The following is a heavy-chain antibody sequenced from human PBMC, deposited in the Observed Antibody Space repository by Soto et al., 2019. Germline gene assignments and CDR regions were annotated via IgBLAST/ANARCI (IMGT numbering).Heavy chain of an antibody. CDR1: VFTFSSHS. Sequence: PGWSLRLSCASSVFTFSSHSMNWVRQAPGKGLEWVASIYRSSVFRFGPNEFYADSVRGRFIISRDNTNNLVFLQMDSLRVEDTAVYYCAREFSSQLPLDYWGQGTLVTVSS. V-gene: IGHV3-21*01. J-gene: IGHJ4*02. CDR3: AREFSSQLPLDY. CDR2: IYRSSVFRFGPNE.